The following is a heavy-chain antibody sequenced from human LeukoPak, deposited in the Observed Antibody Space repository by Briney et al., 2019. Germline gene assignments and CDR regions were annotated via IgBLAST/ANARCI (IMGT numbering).Heavy chain of an antibody. CDR3: ASHVGDYYDSSGPKGVDY. V-gene: IGHV5-10-1*01. Sequence: GGSLEISCKGSGSRFTSYWISWVRQVPGKGLEWMGRIDPSDSYTNYSPSFQGHVTISADKSISTAYLQWSSLKASDTAMYYCASHVGDYYDSSGPKGVDYWGQGTLVTVSS. CDR2: IDPSDSYT. CDR1: GSRFTSYW. J-gene: IGHJ4*02. D-gene: IGHD3-22*01.